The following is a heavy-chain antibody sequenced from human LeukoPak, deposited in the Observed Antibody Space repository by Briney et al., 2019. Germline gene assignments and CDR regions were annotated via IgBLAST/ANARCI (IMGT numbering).Heavy chain of an antibody. CDR1: GGSFSGYY. CDR3: ARGSGTIFGVVIPRTRYFDY. V-gene: IGHV4-34*01. J-gene: IGHJ4*02. D-gene: IGHD3-3*01. Sequence: SETLSLTCAVYGGSFSGYYWSWIRQPPGKGLEWIGEINHSGSTNYNPSLKSRVTISVDTSKNQFSLKLSSVTAADTAVYYCARGSGTIFGVVIPRTRYFDYWGQGTLVTVSS. CDR2: INHSGST.